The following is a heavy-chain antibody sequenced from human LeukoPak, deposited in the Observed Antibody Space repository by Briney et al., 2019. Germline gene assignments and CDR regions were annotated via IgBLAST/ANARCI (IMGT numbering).Heavy chain of an antibody. CDR3: AKPSGWELLRSYFDY. J-gene: IGHJ4*02. V-gene: IGHV3-23*01. Sequence: GGSLRLSCAASGFTFSSYAMSWVRQAPGKGLEWVSAISGSGGSTYYADSVKGRFTISRDNSKNTLYLQMNSLRAEDTAVYYCAKPSGWELLRSYFDYWGQGTLVTVSS. D-gene: IGHD1-26*01. CDR2: ISGSGGST. CDR1: GFTFSSYA.